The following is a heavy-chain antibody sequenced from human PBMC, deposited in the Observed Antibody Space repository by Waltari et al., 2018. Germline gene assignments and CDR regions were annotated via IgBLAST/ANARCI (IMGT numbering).Heavy chain of an antibody. Sequence: QVQLVQSGAEVKKPGSSVKVSCKASGGTFSSYAISWVRQAPGQGLEWMGGIIPICGTANYAQKFQGRVTITAYESTSTGYMELSSLRSEDTAVYYCARGRWSKYFQHWGQGTLVTVSS. CDR1: GGTFSSYA. D-gene: IGHD2-15*01. V-gene: IGHV1-69*01. CDR3: ARGRWSKYFQH. J-gene: IGHJ1*01. CDR2: IIPICGTA.